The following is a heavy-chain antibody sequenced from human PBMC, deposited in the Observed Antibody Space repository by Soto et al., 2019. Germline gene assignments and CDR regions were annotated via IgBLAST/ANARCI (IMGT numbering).Heavy chain of an antibody. J-gene: IGHJ6*02. CDR1: GYSFTSYW. CDR2: IYPGDSDT. D-gene: IGHD5-12*01. Sequence: GESLKISCKGSGYSFTSYWIGWVRQMPGKGLEWMGIIYPGDSDTRYSPSFQGQVTISADKSISTAYLQWSSLKASDTAMYYCARKAAIVPEGYYYYYGMDVWGQGTTVTVSS. CDR3: ARKAAIVPEGYYYYYGMDV. V-gene: IGHV5-51*03.